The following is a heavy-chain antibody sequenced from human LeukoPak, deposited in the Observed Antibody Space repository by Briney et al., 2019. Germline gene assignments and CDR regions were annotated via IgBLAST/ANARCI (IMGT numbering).Heavy chain of an antibody. J-gene: IGHJ4*02. CDR3: ARGGFYCGGDCYVDY. CDR2: INHSGST. V-gene: IGHV4-34*01. Sequence: SETLSLTCAVYGGSFSPYYWSWIRQPPGKGLEWIGEINHSGSTNYNPSLKSRVTISVDTSKNQFSLRLSSVTDADTAVYYCARGGFYCGGDCYVDYWGQGTLVTVSS. CDR1: GGSFSPYY. D-gene: IGHD2-21*02.